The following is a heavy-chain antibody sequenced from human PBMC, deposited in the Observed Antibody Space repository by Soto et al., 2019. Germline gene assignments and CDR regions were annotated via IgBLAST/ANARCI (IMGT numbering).Heavy chain of an antibody. V-gene: IGHV1-69*12. CDR1: GGTFSSYA. CDR3: ARAPQHIVVVTATLVPGYYYGMDV. CDR2: IIPIFGTA. D-gene: IGHD2-21*02. J-gene: IGHJ6*02. Sequence: QVQLVQSGAEVKKPGSSVKVSCKASGGTFSSYAISWVRQAPGQGLEWMGGIIPIFGTANYAQRFQGRVTITADESTSTDYMELSSLRSEDTAVYYCARAPQHIVVVTATLVPGYYYGMDVWGPGTTVTVSS.